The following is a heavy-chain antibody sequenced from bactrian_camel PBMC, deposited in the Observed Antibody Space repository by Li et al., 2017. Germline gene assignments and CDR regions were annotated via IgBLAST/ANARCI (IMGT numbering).Heavy chain of an antibody. CDR2: ITGDGVTT. V-gene: IGHV3S40*01. J-gene: IGHJ4*01. Sequence: DVQLVESGGGSVQAGGSLRLSCVGSGFTYRQHCMGWFRQAPGKDREWVSTITGDGVTTGYADSVKGRFTISRDLANNVVYLQLSSLKTEDTAVYYCMLRNGHLISPGTQVTVS. D-gene: IGHD7*01. CDR1: GFTYRQHC.